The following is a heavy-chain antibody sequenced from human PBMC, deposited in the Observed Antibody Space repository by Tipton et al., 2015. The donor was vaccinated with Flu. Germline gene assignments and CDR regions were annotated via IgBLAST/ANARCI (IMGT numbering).Heavy chain of an antibody. CDR1: GAPISSSGY. CDR3: ARDINGDYSWYDP. V-gene: IGHV4-61*02. J-gene: IGHJ5*02. CDR2: IYHSGRT. Sequence: TLSLTCSVSGAPISSSGYWSWIRQPAGKGLEWIGRIYHSGRTNYNPSLKSRVTMLMDTSNNQFSLQLSSVTAADTAVYYCARDINGDYSWYDPWGQGTLVTVSS. D-gene: IGHD4-17*01.